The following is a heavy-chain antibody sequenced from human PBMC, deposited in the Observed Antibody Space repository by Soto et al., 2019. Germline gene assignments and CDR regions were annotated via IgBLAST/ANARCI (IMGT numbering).Heavy chain of an antibody. Sequence: GGSLRLSCAASGFTFSASAVHWVRQASGKGLEWVGRVRNKANNYATAYAASVKGRFTVSRDDSKNTAYLQMNSLKAEDTAVYYCTRLSIYCTNGVCSPLAWGQGTLVTVSS. D-gene: IGHD2-8*01. CDR3: TRLSIYCTNGVCSPLA. V-gene: IGHV3-73*01. CDR2: VRNKANNYAT. CDR1: GFTFSASA. J-gene: IGHJ5*02.